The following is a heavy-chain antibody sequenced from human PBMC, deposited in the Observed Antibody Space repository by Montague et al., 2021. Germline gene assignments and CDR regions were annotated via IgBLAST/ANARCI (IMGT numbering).Heavy chain of an antibody. CDR1: GGSISSDDYY. CDR3: ARALAARWWFDP. Sequence: SETLSLTCTVSGGSISSDDYYWAWIRQPPGKGLEWIGSIHYTGSAHYNPSLNSRVTISLDTSNYQFSLNLRSVTAADTAVYYCARALAARWWFDPWGQGTLVTVSS. J-gene: IGHJ5*02. D-gene: IGHD6-6*01. V-gene: IGHV4-39*07. CDR2: IHYTGSA.